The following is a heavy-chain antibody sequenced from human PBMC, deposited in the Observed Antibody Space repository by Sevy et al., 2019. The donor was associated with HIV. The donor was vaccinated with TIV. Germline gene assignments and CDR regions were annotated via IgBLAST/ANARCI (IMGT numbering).Heavy chain of an antibody. Sequence: ASVKVSCKASGYTLTTYYMHWVRQAPGQGLEWMGIINPSAGNTKYAQKFQGRVTMTRDTSTSTVYMELSRLRSEDTAVYYCARALEIYRSSGYWFDPWGQGTLVTVSS. CDR1: GYTLTTYY. CDR3: ARALEIYRSSGYWFDP. D-gene: IGHD6-6*01. CDR2: INPSAGNT. V-gene: IGHV1-46*01. J-gene: IGHJ5*02.